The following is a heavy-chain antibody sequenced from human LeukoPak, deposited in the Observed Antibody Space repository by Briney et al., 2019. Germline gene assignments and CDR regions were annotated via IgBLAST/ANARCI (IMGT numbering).Heavy chain of an antibody. D-gene: IGHD5-12*01. J-gene: IGHJ4*02. CDR1: GFTVSSNY. Sequence: PGGSLGLSCAASGFTVSSNYMSWVRQAPGKGLEWVSVIYSGGGTYYADSVKGRFTISRDNSKNTLYLQMNSLRAEDTAVYYCARGAGGYYLYYWGQGTLVTVSS. CDR3: ARGAGGYYLYY. CDR2: IYSGGGT. V-gene: IGHV3-53*01.